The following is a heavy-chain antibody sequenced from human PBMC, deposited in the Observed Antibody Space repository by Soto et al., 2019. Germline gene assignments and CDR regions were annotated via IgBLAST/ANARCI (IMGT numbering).Heavy chain of an antibody. CDR2: ISYSGNT. Sequence: SETLSLTWTGSGGSISNCYWSGIRQPPGKGLEWIGYISYSGNTNYNPSLKSRVSISVDTSKNQLSLNLTSVTAADTAVYYCARAPMVLSRSYFDSWGQGTPVTVS. CDR3: ARAPMVLSRSYFDS. CDR1: GGSISNCY. J-gene: IGHJ4*02. V-gene: IGHV4-59*01. D-gene: IGHD2-8*01.